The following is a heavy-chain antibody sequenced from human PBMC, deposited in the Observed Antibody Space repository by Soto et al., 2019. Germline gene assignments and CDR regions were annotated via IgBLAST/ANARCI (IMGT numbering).Heavy chain of an antibody. CDR2: ISGSGGSI. Sequence: EVQLLESGGGLVQPGGSLRLSCAASGFTFSTYAMNWVRQAPGNGLEWVSAISGSGGSIHYADSVEGRFTIPRDNPTKTPYLQMKSRRVEDTVVNHCVKGHWEGDVWGQGNGVTVSS. CDR1: GFTFSTYA. V-gene: IGHV3-23*01. J-gene: IGHJ6*02. CDR3: VKGHWEGDV. D-gene: IGHD7-27*01.